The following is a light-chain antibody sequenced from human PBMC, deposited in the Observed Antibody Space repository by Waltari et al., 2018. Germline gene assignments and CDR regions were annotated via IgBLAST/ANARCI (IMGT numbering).Light chain of an antibody. V-gene: IGLV1-44*01. Sequence: QSVLTQPPSASGTPGQRVTISCSGSSSNIGSHTVNWYQQLPGTAPKLLIYSNYQRPSGVPDRFSGARSGTAASLAISVIQSEDEADYYCAAWDDGLSGRSWVFGGGTKLTVL. J-gene: IGLJ3*02. CDR3: AAWDDGLSGRSWV. CDR2: SNY. CDR1: SSNIGSHT.